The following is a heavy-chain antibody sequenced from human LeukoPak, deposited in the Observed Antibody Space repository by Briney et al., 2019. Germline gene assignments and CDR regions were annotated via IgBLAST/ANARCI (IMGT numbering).Heavy chain of an antibody. D-gene: IGHD2-15*01. CDR2: INHSGST. V-gene: IGHV4-34*01. J-gene: IGHJ4*02. CDR3: ARGGPRYCSGGSCYFGY. Sequence: SETLSLTCAVYGGSFSGYYWSWIRQPPGKGLEWIGEINHSGSTNCNPSLKSRVTISVDTSKNQFSLKLSSVTAADTAVYYCARGGPRYCSGGSCYFGYWGQGTLVTVSS. CDR1: GGSFSGYY.